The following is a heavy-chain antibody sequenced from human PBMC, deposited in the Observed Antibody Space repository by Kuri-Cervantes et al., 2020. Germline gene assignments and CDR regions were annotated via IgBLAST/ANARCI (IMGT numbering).Heavy chain of an antibody. V-gene: IGHV4-61*01. CDR1: GYSISSGYY. Sequence: SETLSLTCAVSGYSISSGYYWGWIRQPPGKGLEWIGYIYYSGSTNYNPSLKSRVTISVDTSKNQFSLKLSSVTAADTAVYYCAKDLLLWFGENGMDVWGQGTTVTVSS. CDR3: AKDLLLWFGENGMDV. J-gene: IGHJ6*02. CDR2: IYYSGST. D-gene: IGHD3-10*01.